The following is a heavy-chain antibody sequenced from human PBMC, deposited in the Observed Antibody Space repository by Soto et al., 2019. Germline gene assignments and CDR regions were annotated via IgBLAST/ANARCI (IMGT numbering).Heavy chain of an antibody. Sequence: GGSLRLSCAAFGFTFSSYSMNWVRQAPGKGLEWVSSISSSSSYIYYADSVKGRFTISRDNAKNSLYLQMNSLRAEDTAVYYCAIAISDFEYSSAPIDYWGQGTLVTVSS. V-gene: IGHV3-21*01. CDR3: AIAISDFEYSSAPIDY. D-gene: IGHD6-6*01. CDR1: GFTFSSYS. CDR2: ISSSSSYI. J-gene: IGHJ4*02.